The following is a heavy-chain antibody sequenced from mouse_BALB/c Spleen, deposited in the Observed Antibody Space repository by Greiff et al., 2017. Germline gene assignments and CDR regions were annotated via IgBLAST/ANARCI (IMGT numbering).Heavy chain of an antibody. CDR1: GFSLTSYG. CDR2: IWAGGST. CDR3: ASPYYYGSSYAMDY. J-gene: IGHJ4*01. Sequence: VKLQESGPGLVAPSQSLSITCTVSGFSLTSYGVHWVRQPPGKGLGWLGVIWAGGSTNYNSALMSRLSISKDNSKSQVFLKMNSLQTDDTAMYYCASPYYYGSSYAMDYWGQGTSVTVSS. V-gene: IGHV2-9*02. D-gene: IGHD1-1*01.